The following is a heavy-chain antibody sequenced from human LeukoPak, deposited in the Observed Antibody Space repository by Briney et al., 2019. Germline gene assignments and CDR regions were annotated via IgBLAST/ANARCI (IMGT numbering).Heavy chain of an antibody. V-gene: IGHV4-59*01. J-gene: IGHJ3*02. CDR1: GGSISSYY. D-gene: IGHD5-24*01. CDR3: ARSGVEMATMNFDAFDI. CDR2: IYYSGST. Sequence: SETLSLTCTVSGGSISSYYWSWIRQPPGKGLEWIGYIYYSGSTNYNPSLKSRVTISVDTSKNQFSLKLSSVTAADTAVYYCARSGVEMATMNFDAFDIWGQGTMVTVSS.